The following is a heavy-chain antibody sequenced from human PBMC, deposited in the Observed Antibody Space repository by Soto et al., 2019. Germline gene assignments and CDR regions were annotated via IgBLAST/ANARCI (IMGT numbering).Heavy chain of an antibody. V-gene: IGHV3-48*02. CDR3: ARVANDDILPGYGPYYYYYGMDV. Sequence: EVQLVESGGGLVQPGGSLRLSCAASGFTFSSYSMNWVRQAPGKGLEWVSYISSSSSTIYYADSVKGRFTISRDNAKNSLYLQMNSLRDEDTAVYYCARVANDDILPGYGPYYYYYGMDVWGQGTTVTVSS. D-gene: IGHD3-9*01. J-gene: IGHJ6*02. CDR2: ISSSSSTI. CDR1: GFTFSSYS.